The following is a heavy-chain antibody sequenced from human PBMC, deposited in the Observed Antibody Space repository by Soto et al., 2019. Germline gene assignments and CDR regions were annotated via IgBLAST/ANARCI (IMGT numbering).Heavy chain of an antibody. J-gene: IGHJ4*02. Sequence: SLKISCKGPRYSFTTNWIAWVRQMPGKGPEWVGSVHFGVSRTRYGPSFEGQVTISADRSIITAYLQWSSLKASDSGMYYCATWRGSSWFDYWGQGTQVTGSS. CDR3: ATWRGSSWFDY. CDR1: RYSFTTNW. CDR2: VHFGVSRT. V-gene: IGHV5-51*01. D-gene: IGHD6-13*01.